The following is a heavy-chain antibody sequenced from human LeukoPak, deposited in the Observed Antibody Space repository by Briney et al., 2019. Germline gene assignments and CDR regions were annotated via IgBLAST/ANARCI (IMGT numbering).Heavy chain of an antibody. D-gene: IGHD5-18*01. V-gene: IGHV4-59*01. CDR3: ARVLYGYSYGYAQPEHFDY. CDR2: IYYSGST. CDR1: GGSISSYY. J-gene: IGHJ4*02. Sequence: SETLSLTCTVSGGSISSYYWSWIRQPPGKGLEWIGYIYYSGSTNCNPSLKSRVTISVDTSKNQFSLKLSSVTAADTAVYYCARVLYGYSYGYAQPEHFDYWGQGTLVTVSS.